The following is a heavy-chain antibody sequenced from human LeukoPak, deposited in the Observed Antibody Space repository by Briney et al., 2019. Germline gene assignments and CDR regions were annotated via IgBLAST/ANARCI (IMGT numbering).Heavy chain of an antibody. J-gene: IGHJ4*02. Sequence: GGSLRLSCAASEFVFSSHAMTWGRQAPGKGLEWVSAISISGSKTYYADSVKGRFTISRDNSENTLYLQMNSLRAEDTAVYYCANEIRPNDYWGQGTQVTVSS. D-gene: IGHD4-17*01. CDR3: ANEIRPNDY. CDR1: EFVFSSHA. CDR2: ISISGSKT. V-gene: IGHV3-23*01.